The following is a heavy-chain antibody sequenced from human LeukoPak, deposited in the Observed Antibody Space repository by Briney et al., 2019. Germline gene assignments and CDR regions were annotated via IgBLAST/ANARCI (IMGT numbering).Heavy chain of an antibody. D-gene: IGHD2-15*01. CDR1: GYTFTGYY. V-gene: IGHV1-2*02. Sequence: GASVKVSCKASGYTFTGYYMHWVRQAPGRGLEWMGWINPNSGGTNYAQKFQGRVTMTRDTSISTAYMELSRLRSDDTAVYYCARVECGGSCAKSFDYWGQGTLVTVSS. J-gene: IGHJ4*02. CDR2: INPNSGGT. CDR3: ARVECGGSCAKSFDY.